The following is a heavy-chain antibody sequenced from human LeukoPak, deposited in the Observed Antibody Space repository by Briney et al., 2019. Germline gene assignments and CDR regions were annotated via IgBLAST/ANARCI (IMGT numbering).Heavy chain of an antibody. Sequence: PGGSLRLSCAASGFTFSSYSMNWVRQAPGKGLEWVSYISSGSSTIYYADSVKGRFTISRDNAKNSLYLQMNSLRAEDTAVYYCARVGDGYNVGFDYWGQGTLVTVSS. CDR2: ISSGSSTI. CDR1: GFTFSSYS. CDR3: ARVGDGYNVGFDY. J-gene: IGHJ4*02. V-gene: IGHV3-48*01. D-gene: IGHD5-24*01.